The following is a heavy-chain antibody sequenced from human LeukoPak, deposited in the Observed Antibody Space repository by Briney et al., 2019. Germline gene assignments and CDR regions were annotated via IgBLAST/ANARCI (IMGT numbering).Heavy chain of an antibody. Sequence: GKSLKISCKGSGYIFTNYWIAWVRQMPGKGLEWMGISDRDDSDTRYRPSFQGQVTISADKSISTAYLQWSSLKASDTAMYYCARRSYYDSGGYYYDFWGQGTLVTASS. CDR2: SDRDDSDT. J-gene: IGHJ4*02. V-gene: IGHV5-51*01. CDR1: GYIFTNYW. D-gene: IGHD3-22*01. CDR3: ARRSYYDSGGYYYDF.